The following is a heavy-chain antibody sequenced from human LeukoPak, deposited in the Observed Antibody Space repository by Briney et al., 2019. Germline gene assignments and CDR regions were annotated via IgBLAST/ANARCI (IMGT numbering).Heavy chain of an antibody. D-gene: IGHD3-22*01. J-gene: IGHJ1*01. CDR3: ARRRYYDGSGYLD. CDR1: GDSISRSDSY. CDR2: IYYSGRT. V-gene: IGHV4-39*01. Sequence: PSETLSLTCSVSGDSISRSDSYWDWIRQPPGKGLEWIGTIYYSGRTYYSPSLKSRVTMSVDTSNNQFSLNLRSVTAADTAVYYCARRRYYDGSGYLDWGQGTLLSVSS.